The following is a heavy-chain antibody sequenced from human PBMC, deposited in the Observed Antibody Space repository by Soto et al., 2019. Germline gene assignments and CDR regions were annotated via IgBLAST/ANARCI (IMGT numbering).Heavy chain of an antibody. V-gene: IGHV2-5*02. D-gene: IGHD6-13*01. Sequence: SGPTLVNPTQTLTLTCTFSGFSLSTSGVGVGWIRQPPGKALEWLALIYWDDDKRYSPSLKSRLTITKDTSKNQVVLTMTNMDPVDTATYYCAHRLRDSSSWSVHNWFDPWGQGTLVTVSS. J-gene: IGHJ5*02. CDR2: IYWDDDK. CDR1: GFSLSTSGVG. CDR3: AHRLRDSSSWSVHNWFDP.